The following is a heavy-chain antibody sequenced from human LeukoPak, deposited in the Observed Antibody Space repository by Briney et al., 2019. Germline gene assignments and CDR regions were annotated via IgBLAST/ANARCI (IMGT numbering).Heavy chain of an antibody. Sequence: GGSLRLSCVASGFDFNNYDLHWVRQAPGKGLEWVAFLKFHGHETFYADSVEGRFTFSRDNSRNTVYLQMNSLRTEDTAVYFCTTDPWYGELFSPVDYWGQGTLVTVSS. CDR1: GFDFNNYD. CDR3: TTDPWYGELFSPVDY. J-gene: IGHJ4*02. V-gene: IGHV3-30*02. D-gene: IGHD3-10*01. CDR2: LKFHGHET.